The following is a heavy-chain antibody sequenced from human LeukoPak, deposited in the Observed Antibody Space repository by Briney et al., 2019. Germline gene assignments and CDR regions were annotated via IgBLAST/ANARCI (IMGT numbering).Heavy chain of an antibody. V-gene: IGHV1-46*01. CDR1: GYTFTSYY. J-gene: IGHJ4*02. Sequence: GASVTVSCKASGYTFTSYYMHWVRQAPGQGLEWMGIINPSGGSTSYAQKFQGRVTMTRDTSTSTVYMELSSLRSEDTAVYYCARGVGVTYYYDSSGYFDYWGQGTLVTVSS. CDR2: INPSGGST. D-gene: IGHD3-22*01. CDR3: ARGVGVTYYYDSSGYFDY.